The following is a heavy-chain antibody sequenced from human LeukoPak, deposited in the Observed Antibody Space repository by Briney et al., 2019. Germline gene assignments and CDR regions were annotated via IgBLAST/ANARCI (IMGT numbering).Heavy chain of an antibody. CDR3: ARNRGGGSGYSDY. Sequence: GGPQRLFCAASGFTFRSYWKEWPRQSTGKALVCGDVIKSAGSDEDYVDSMKGRFSVSQDKGKNLLYLQMNSLRAEDTAMYYCARNRGGGSGYSDYWGQGTLVTVSS. J-gene: IGHJ4*02. CDR2: IKSAGSDE. D-gene: IGHD3-22*01. V-gene: IGHV3-7*02. CDR1: GFTFRSYW.